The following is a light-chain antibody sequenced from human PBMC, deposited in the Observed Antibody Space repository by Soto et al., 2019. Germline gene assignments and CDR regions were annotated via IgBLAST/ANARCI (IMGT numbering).Light chain of an antibody. CDR1: QSVSSSY. CDR2: VAS. J-gene: IGKJ2*01. CDR3: QQYGSSPLYT. Sequence: EIVLTQSPGTLSLSPGERATLSCRASQSVSSSYLAWYQQKPGQAPRLLIYVASSRATGITDRFSDSGSGTNFTLTISRLEPEDFAVHYCQQYGSSPLYTFGQGTELEIK. V-gene: IGKV3-20*01.